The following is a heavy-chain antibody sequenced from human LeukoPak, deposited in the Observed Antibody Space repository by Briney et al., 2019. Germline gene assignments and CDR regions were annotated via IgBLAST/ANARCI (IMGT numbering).Heavy chain of an antibody. D-gene: IGHD3-10*01. CDR1: GGSISSYY. Sequence: SETLSLTCTVSGGSISSYYWSWLRQPAGKGLEWIGHIYTSGSTNYNPSLKSRVTISVDTSKNQFSLKLSSVTAADTAVYYCARTRITMVRGVINPYYYYMDVWGKGTTVTISS. J-gene: IGHJ6*03. CDR2: IYTSGST. V-gene: IGHV4-4*07. CDR3: ARTRITMVRGVINPYYYYMDV.